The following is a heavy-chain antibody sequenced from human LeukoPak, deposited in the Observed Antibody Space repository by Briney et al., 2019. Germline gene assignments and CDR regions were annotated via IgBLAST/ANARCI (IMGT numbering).Heavy chain of an antibody. V-gene: IGHV3-21*01. CDR2: ISSSSSYI. CDR1: GFTFISYS. D-gene: IGHD2-8*01. CDR3: ARARGPGVFDY. J-gene: IGHJ4*02. Sequence: PGGSRRLSCEASGFTFISYSMNWVRKAPGKGLEWVSSISSSSSYIYYADSVKGRFTISRDNAKNSLYLQMNSLRAEDTAVYYCARARGPGVFDYWGQGTLVTVSS.